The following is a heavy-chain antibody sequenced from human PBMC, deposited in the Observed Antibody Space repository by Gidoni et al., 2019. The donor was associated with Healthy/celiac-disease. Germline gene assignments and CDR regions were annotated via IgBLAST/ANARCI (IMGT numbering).Heavy chain of an antibody. CDR1: GFTFSSYS. Sequence: EVQLVESGGGLVQPGGSLRLSCAASGFTFSSYSMNWVRQAPGKGLEWVSYISSSSSTIYYADSVKGRFTISRDNAKNSLYLQMNSLRDEDTAVYYCARDDDSSGYYPIAEYFQHWGQGTLVTVSS. D-gene: IGHD3-22*01. V-gene: IGHV3-48*02. J-gene: IGHJ1*01. CDR2: ISSSSSTI. CDR3: ARDDDSSGYYPIAEYFQH.